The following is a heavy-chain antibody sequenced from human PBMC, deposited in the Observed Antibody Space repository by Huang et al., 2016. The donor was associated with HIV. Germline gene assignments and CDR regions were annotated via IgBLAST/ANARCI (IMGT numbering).Heavy chain of an antibody. CDR3: ARGESRWSYLVSFDI. D-gene: IGHD6-13*01. J-gene: IGHJ3*02. CDR1: GASVTFGTYD. V-gene: IGHV4-61*02. CDR2: FETGGAT. Sequence: QVLLQESGPRLVKPSQTVSLTCTVSGASVTFGTYDWTWLRQPAGKGLEWIESFETGGATTYNPSRKSRVAISVDAYETQITLKVRSVTAADTAVYYCARGESRWSYLVSFDIWGQGTRVTVSS.